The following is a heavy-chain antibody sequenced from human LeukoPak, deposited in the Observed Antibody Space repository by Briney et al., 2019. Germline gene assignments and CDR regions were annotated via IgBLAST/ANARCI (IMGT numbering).Heavy chain of an antibody. CDR1: GFTFDDYG. J-gene: IGHJ6*03. V-gene: IGHV3-20*04. CDR2: INWNGGGT. Sequence: PGGSLRLSCAASGFTFDDYGMRWVRQAPGKGLEWVSGINWNGGGTGYADSVKGRFTISRDNAKNSLYLQMNSLRAEDTALYYCARKKQLNYYYYYMDVWGKGTTVTVSS. D-gene: IGHD1-1*01. CDR3: ARKKQLNYYYYYMDV.